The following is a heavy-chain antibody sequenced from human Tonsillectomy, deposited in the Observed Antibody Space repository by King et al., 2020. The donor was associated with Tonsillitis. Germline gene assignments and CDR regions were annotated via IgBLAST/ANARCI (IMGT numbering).Heavy chain of an antibody. J-gene: IGHJ5*02. Sequence: VQLQESGPGLVKPSQTLSLTCTVSGGSVSSGSYYWSWIRQPAGKGLEWIWRLYTSGSTNYNPSLKSRITMSLDTSKNQFSLKLSSVTAADTAVYYCARDVYLGYCSGTSCEYWFDPWGQGILVTVSS. CDR1: GGSVSSGSYY. CDR3: ARDVYLGYCSGTSCEYWFDP. D-gene: IGHD2-2*01. V-gene: IGHV4-61*02. CDR2: LYTSGST.